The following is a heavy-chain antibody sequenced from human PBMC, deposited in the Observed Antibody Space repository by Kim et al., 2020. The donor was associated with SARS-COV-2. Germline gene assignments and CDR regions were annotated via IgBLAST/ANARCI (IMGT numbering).Heavy chain of an antibody. CDR1: GGTFSSYA. CDR3: ASLYDSSGYLVDY. V-gene: IGHV1-69*13. J-gene: IGHJ4*02. CDR2: IIPIFGTA. D-gene: IGHD3-22*01. Sequence: SVKVSCKASGGTFSSYAISWVRQAPGQGLEWMGGIIPIFGTANYAQKFQGRVTITADESTSTAYMELSSLRSEDTAVYYCASLYDSSGYLVDYWGQGTLVTVSS.